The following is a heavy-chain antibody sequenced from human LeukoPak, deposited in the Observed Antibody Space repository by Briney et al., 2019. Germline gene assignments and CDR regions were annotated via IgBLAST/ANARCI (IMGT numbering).Heavy chain of an antibody. D-gene: IGHD3-16*01. J-gene: IGHJ6*03. CDR1: GFTFSSYW. CDR3: ARDGGDAYYYYMDV. CDR2: IKQDGSEK. V-gene: IGHV3-7*01. Sequence: PGGSLRLSCAASGFTFSSYWMSWVRQAPGKGLEWVANIKQDGSEKYYVDSVKGRFTISRENAKNSLYLQMNSLRAEDTAVYYCARDGGDAYYYYMDVWGKGTTVTVSS.